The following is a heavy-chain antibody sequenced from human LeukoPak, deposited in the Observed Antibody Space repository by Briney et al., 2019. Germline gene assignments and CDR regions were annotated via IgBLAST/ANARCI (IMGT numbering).Heavy chain of an antibody. Sequence: SETLSLTCAVSGGSISSYYWSWIRQPPGKGLEWIGYIYYSGSTNYNPSLKSRVTISVDTSKNQFSLKLSSVTAADTAVYYCARMAVAGGYNWFDPWGQGTLVTVSS. CDR2: IYYSGST. J-gene: IGHJ5*02. CDR1: GGSISSYY. CDR3: ARMAVAGGYNWFDP. D-gene: IGHD6-19*01. V-gene: IGHV4-59*01.